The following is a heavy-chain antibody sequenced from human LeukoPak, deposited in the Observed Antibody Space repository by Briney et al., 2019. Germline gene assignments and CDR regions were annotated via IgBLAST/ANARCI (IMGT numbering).Heavy chain of an antibody. D-gene: IGHD6-19*01. CDR3: ARGRSVAGPDFDY. V-gene: IGHV4-39*07. J-gene: IGHJ4*02. CDR1: GGSISSNDFY. CDR2: IYYSGST. Sequence: ESSETLSLTCTVSGGSISSNDFYWGWIRQPPGKGLEWIGSIYYSGSTYYNPSLKSRVTISVETSKNQFSLKLSSVTAADTAVYYCARGRSVAGPDFDYWGQGTLVTVSS.